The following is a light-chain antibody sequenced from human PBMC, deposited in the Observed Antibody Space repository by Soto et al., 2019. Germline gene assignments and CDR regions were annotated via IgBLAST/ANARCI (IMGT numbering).Light chain of an antibody. CDR1: QGIGNF. V-gene: IGKV1-27*01. CDR3: QKYDRAPWT. Sequence: DIQMTQSPSSLSASVGERVTITCRASQGIGNFLAWYQQKPGKSPKLLIYAASSLESGVPSRFSGTGSGADFTLIISGLQPEDIGTYYCQKYDRAPWTFGQGTKVELK. CDR2: AAS. J-gene: IGKJ1*01.